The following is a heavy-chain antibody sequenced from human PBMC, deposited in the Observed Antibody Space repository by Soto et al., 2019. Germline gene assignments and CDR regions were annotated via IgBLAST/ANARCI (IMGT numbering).Heavy chain of an antibody. CDR1: GGTFSSYA. V-gene: IGHV1-69*06. Sequence: SVKVSCKASGGTFSSYAISWVRQAPGQGLEWMGGIIPIFGTANYAQKFQGRVTITADKSTSTAYMELSSLRSEDTAVYYCAREDYYGSGSVLYYYYGMDVWGQ. CDR3: AREDYYGSGSVLYYYYGMDV. J-gene: IGHJ6*02. D-gene: IGHD3-10*01. CDR2: IIPIFGTA.